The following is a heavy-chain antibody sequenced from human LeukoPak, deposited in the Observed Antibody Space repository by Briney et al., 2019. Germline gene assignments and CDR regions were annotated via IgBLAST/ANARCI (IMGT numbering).Heavy chain of an antibody. CDR1: GYTFTGYY. D-gene: IGHD3-10*01. Sequence: GASVTVSCKASGYTFTGYYMHWVRQPPGQGLEWMGWINPNSGGKNYAQKFQGRVTMTRDTSISTAYMELSRLRSDDTAVYYCASHYYYGSGSYPLYGMDVWGQGTTVTVSS. J-gene: IGHJ6*02. V-gene: IGHV1-2*02. CDR2: INPNSGGK. CDR3: ASHYYYGSGSYPLYGMDV.